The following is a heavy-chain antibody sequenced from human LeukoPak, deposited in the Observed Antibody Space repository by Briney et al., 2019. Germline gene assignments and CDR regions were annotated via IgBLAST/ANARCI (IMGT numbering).Heavy chain of an antibody. CDR1: GYTFTSYG. CDR3: ARDLIMVDYDFWSGYYRGSFSDY. J-gene: IGHJ4*02. D-gene: IGHD3-3*01. Sequence: ASVKVSCKASGYTFTSYGISWVRQAPGQGLEWMGWISAYNGNTNYAQKLQGGVTMTTDTSTSTAYMELRSLRSDDTAVYYCARDLIMVDYDFWSGYYRGSFSDYWGQGTLVTVSS. CDR2: ISAYNGNT. V-gene: IGHV1-18*01.